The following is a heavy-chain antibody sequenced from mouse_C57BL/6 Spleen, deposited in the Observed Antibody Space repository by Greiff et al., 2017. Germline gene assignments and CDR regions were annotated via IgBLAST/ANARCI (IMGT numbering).Heavy chain of an antibody. V-gene: IGHV1-69*01. CDR3: ARKDYGSSYGYFDV. Sequence: QVQLQQPGAELVMPGASVKLSCKASGYTFTSYWMLWVKQRPGQGLEWIGEIDPSDSYTNYNQKFKGKSTLTVDKSSSTAYMQLSSLTSEDSAVYYCARKDYGSSYGYFDVWGTGTTVTVSS. D-gene: IGHD1-1*01. CDR2: IDPSDSYT. CDR1: GYTFTSYW. J-gene: IGHJ1*03.